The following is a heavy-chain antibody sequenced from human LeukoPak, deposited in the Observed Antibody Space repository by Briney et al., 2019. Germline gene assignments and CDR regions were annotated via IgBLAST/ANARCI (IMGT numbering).Heavy chain of an antibody. D-gene: IGHD3-22*01. V-gene: IGHV3-23*01. CDR2: ISGSGGST. CDR1: GFTFSSYA. Sequence: GGSLRLSCAASGFTFSSYAMSWVRQAPGKGLEWVSAISGSGGSTYYADSVKGRFTISRDNSKNTLYLQMNSLRAEDTAVYYCATDSSGYYYRSDYWGQGTLVTVSS. J-gene: IGHJ4*02. CDR3: ATDSSGYYYRSDY.